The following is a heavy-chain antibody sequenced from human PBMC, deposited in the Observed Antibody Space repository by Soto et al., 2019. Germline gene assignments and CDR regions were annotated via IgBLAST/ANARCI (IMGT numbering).Heavy chain of an antibody. J-gene: IGHJ6*02. D-gene: IGHD2-21*01. CDR1: GGSISSYY. CDR2: IYTSGNT. Sequence: SETLSLTCTVSGGSISSYYWSWIRQPAGKGLEWIGRIYTSGNTNYNPSLKSRVTISVDTSKNQFSLKLSSVTAADTAVYYCARLLAKDKDYYGMDVWGQGTTVTVSS. V-gene: IGHV4-4*07. CDR3: ARLLAKDKDYYGMDV.